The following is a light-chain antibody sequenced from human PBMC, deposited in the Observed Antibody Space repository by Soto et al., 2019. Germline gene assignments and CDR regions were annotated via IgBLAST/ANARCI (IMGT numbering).Light chain of an antibody. V-gene: IGLV2-14*01. J-gene: IGLJ1*01. CDR1: SSDVGYSNY. Sequence: QSVLTQPASVSGSPGQSITISCTGTSSDVGYSNYVSWYQQLPGKAPKLMIYDVSDRPSGGSNRFSGSKSGSTASLTISGLQAEDEADYYCSSYTSSSLYVFGTGTKLTVL. CDR3: SSYTSSSLYV. CDR2: DVS.